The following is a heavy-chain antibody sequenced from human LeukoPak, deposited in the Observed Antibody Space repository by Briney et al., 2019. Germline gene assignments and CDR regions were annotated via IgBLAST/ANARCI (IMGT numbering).Heavy chain of an antibody. CDR2: IYYSGSS. D-gene: IGHD3-22*01. CDR1: GGSISSSSYY. CDR3: ARHQGPFSCGYYPTGD. V-gene: IGHV4-39*01. Sequence: SETLSLTCTVSGGSISSSSYYWGWIRQPPGKGLEWIGSIYYSGSSYYNPSIKSRVTISVDTSKNQFSLKLSSVTAADTAVYYCARHQGPFSCGYYPTGDWGQGTLVTVSS. J-gene: IGHJ4*02.